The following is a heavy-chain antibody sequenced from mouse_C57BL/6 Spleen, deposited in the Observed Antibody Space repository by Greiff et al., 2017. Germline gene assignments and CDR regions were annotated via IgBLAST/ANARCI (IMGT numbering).Heavy chain of an antibody. D-gene: IGHD2-4*01. J-gene: IGHJ1*03. V-gene: IGHV5-4*01. CDR2: ISDGGSYT. Sequence: DVQLVESGGGLVKPGGSLKLSCAASGFTFSSYAMSWVRQTPEKRLEWVATISDGGSYTYYPDNIKGRFTISRDNTKNNRYLQMSHLKSEDTAMYYCARDSGLRHWYFDVWGTGTTVTVSS. CDR1: GFTFSSYA. CDR3: ARDSGLRHWYFDV.